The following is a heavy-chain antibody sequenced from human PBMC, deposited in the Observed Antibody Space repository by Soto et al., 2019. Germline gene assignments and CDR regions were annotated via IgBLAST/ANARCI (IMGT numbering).Heavy chain of an antibody. CDR2: MNPKNGDT. CDR1: GYNFGNYD. J-gene: IGHJ5*02. CDR3: ARAPSRLIMIADPDEVLLWLDP. V-gene: IGHV1-8*02. D-gene: IGHD2-21*01. Sequence: QVQLVQSGAEVKKPGASVKVSCKASGYNFGNYDLNWVRQATGQGLEWMGWMNPKNGDTGHEQKVPGRVILTRDTSMRTAYMELSGLRPEDTAVYDCARAPSRLIMIADPDEVLLWLDPWGQATLVIVSS.